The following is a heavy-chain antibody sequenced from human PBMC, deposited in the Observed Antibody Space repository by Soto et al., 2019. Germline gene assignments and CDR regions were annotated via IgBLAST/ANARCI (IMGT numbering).Heavy chain of an antibody. D-gene: IGHD2-21*02. J-gene: IGHJ3*02. V-gene: IGHV4-59*11. CDR2: IYYSGST. CDR3: ARCGGGDCYDALDI. CDR1: DGKIVDHG. Sequence: SEPNRIPSTVSDGKIVDHGGRWIRKQQGKGLEWIGYIYYSGSTNYNPSLKSRVTISVDTSKNQFSLKLSSVTAADTAVYFWARCGGGDCYDALDIWGQAIMISVS.